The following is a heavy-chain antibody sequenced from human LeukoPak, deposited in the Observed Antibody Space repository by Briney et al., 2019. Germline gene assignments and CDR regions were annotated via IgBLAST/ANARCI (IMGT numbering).Heavy chain of an antibody. CDR1: GGSFSSYS. CDR3: ARQFDWESP. Sequence: ASVKVSCKSSGGSFSSYSVSWVRQAPGQGLEWMGAIIPLLGTVHYAQRFQGRLTFSADESTNTVFMELSSLSSEDTAVYYCARQFDWESPWGQGTLVTVSS. J-gene: IGHJ5*02. CDR2: IIPLLGTV. D-gene: IGHD3-9*01. V-gene: IGHV1-69*13.